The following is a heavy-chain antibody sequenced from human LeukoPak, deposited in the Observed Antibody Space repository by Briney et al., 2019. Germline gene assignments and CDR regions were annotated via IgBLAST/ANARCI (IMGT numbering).Heavy chain of an antibody. J-gene: IGHJ6*02. Sequence: QPGRSLRLSCAASGFTFDDYAMHWVRQAPGKGLEWVSGISWNSGSIGYADSVKGRFTISRDNAKNSLYLQMNSLRAEDTAVYYCAREPQYYYDSSGYPTSYGMDVWGQGTTVTVSS. CDR2: ISWNSGSI. CDR3: AREPQYYYDSSGYPTSYGMDV. D-gene: IGHD3-22*01. V-gene: IGHV3-9*01. CDR1: GFTFDDYA.